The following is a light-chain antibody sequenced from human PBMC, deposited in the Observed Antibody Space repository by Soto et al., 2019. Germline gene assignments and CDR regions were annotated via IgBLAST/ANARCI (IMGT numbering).Light chain of an antibody. CDR1: QSVNSNY. CDR3: QQYGSSPVT. J-gene: IGKJ4*01. V-gene: IGKV3-20*01. Sequence: EIVLTQSPATLSLSPGERATLSCRASQSVNSNYVTWYQQRAGQTPRLLIFAASSRASGTPERFSGGGSGTDFTRTISRLEPEDFAVYYCQQYGSSPVTFGGGTKVEIK. CDR2: AAS.